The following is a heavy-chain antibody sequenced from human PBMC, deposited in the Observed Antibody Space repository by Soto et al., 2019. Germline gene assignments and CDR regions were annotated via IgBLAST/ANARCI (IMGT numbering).Heavy chain of an antibody. CDR3: ARDGYSSGWSDDAFDI. CDR2: IIPIFGTA. D-gene: IGHD6-19*01. CDR1: GGTFSSYA. V-gene: IGHV1-69*13. J-gene: IGHJ3*02. Sequence: SVKVSGKASGGTFSSYAISWVRQAPGQGLEWMGGIIPIFGTANYAQKFQGRVTITADESTSTAYMELSSLRSEDTAVYYCARDGYSSGWSDDAFDIWGQGTMVTVSS.